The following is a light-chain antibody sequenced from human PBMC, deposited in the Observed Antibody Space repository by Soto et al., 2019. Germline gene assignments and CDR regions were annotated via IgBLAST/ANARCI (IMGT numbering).Light chain of an antibody. CDR3: QQRSNWPLT. V-gene: IGKV3-11*01. J-gene: IGKJ4*01. Sequence: EIVLTQSPATLSLSPGERATLSCRASQSVSSYLAWYQQKLGQAPRLLIYDASNRATGIPARFSGSGSGTDFTLTISSLGPEDFAVYYCQQRSNWPLTFGGGTKVEIK. CDR1: QSVSSY. CDR2: DAS.